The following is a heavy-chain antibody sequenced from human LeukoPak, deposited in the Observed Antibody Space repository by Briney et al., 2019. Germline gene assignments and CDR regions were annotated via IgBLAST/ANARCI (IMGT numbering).Heavy chain of an antibody. CDR3: AREPRAGASGFDY. J-gene: IGHJ4*02. CDR1: GFTFDDYA. Sequence: GGSLRLSCAASGFTFDDYAMHWVRQAPGKGLEWVSLISWDGGSTYYADSVKGRFTISRDNSKNSLYLQMNSLRAEDTAVYYCAREPRAGASGFDYWGQGTLVTVSS. V-gene: IGHV3-43D*03. CDR2: ISWDGGST. D-gene: IGHD1-26*01.